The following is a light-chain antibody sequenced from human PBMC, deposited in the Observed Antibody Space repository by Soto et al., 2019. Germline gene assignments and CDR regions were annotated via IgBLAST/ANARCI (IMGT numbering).Light chain of an antibody. CDR2: GAS. J-gene: IGKJ1*01. V-gene: IGKV3-15*01. CDR1: QSVSRD. Sequence: EIVITQSPATLCVSPGERATLSCMASQSVSRDLAWYQQRPGQAPRLLIYGASTRATGIPARLSGSGSGTELTLAISSMQHEDFEVYSCQQYHSWTWTFGQGTKVDI. CDR3: QQYHSWTWT.